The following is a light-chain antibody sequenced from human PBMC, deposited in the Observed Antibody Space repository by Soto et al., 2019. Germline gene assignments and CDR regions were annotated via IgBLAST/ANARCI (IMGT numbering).Light chain of an antibody. V-gene: IGKV4-1*01. Sequence: TQSPDSQAVSLGARATINCRSSQGVLHNSNSHHFLSWYQQRPGQSPKLLIYWTSLRESGVPERFIGSGSGAEFTLTISSLQAEDVAVYYCQQSFGNFTWTFGQGTKVEIK. CDR3: QQSFGNFTWT. J-gene: IGKJ1*01. CDR1: QGVLHNSNSHHF. CDR2: WTS.